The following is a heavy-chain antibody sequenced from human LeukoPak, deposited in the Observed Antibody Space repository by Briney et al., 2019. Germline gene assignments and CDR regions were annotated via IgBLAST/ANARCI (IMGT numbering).Heavy chain of an antibody. CDR1: GYTFTNYW. CDR3: ARLPSSTGSPPSRVYYYYYMDV. Sequence: GESLKISCKGSGYTFTNYWIGWVRQMPGKGLEWMGIIYPGDSDTIYSPSFQGQVTISADKSISTAYLQWSSLKASDTAMYYCARLPSSTGSPPSRVYYYYYMDVWGKGTTVTISS. J-gene: IGHJ6*03. D-gene: IGHD3-9*01. CDR2: IYPGDSDT. V-gene: IGHV5-51*01.